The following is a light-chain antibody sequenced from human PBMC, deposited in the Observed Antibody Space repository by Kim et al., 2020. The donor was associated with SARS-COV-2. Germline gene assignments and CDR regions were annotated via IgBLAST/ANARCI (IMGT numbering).Light chain of an antibody. CDR1: QSLLHSNGYNY. J-gene: IGKJ2*01. CDR3: MQALQTPYT. Sequence: DTVMTQSPLSLPVTPGEPASISCRSSQSLLHSNGYNYLDWYLQKPGQSPQLLIYLGSNRASGVPDRFSGSGSGTDFTLKISRVEAEDVEVYYCMQALQTPYTFGQGTKLEI. V-gene: IGKV2-28*01. CDR2: LGS.